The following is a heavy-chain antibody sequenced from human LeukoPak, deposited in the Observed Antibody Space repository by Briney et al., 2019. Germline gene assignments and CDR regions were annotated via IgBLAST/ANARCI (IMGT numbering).Heavy chain of an antibody. J-gene: IGHJ5*02. Sequence: PSETLSLTCTVSGGSISSSSYYWGWIRQPPGKGLEWIGSIYYSGSTYYNPSLKSRVTISVDTSKNQFSLKLSSVTAADTAVYYCARLKGITIFGVVIDNWFDPWGQGTLVTVSS. D-gene: IGHD3-3*01. CDR3: ARLKGITIFGVVIDNWFDP. CDR1: GGSISSSSYY. V-gene: IGHV4-39*01. CDR2: IYYSGST.